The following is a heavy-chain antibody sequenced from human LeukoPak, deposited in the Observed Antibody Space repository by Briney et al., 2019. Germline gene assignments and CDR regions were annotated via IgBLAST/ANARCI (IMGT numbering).Heavy chain of an antibody. CDR2: INHNGST. V-gene: IGHV4-34*01. Sequence: SETLSLTCAVYGGTFSGYSWSWIRQPPGKGLEWIGEINHNGSTNYNPSLKSRVTISVDTSKNKFSLKLSSVTAADTAVYYCARSRSYYYGSGSYSWGQGALVTVCS. J-gene: IGHJ5*02. D-gene: IGHD3-10*01. CDR1: GGTFSGYS. CDR3: ARSRSYYYGSGSYS.